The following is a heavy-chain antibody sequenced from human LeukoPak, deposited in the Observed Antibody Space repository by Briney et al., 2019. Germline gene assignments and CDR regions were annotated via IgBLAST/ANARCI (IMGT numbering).Heavy chain of an antibody. Sequence: GGSLRLSCAASGFTFSSYSMNWVRQAPGKGLEWVSSISSSSSYIYYADSVKGRFTISRDNAKNSLYLQMNSLRAEDTAVYYCARAYDILTDYSSNSHFDYWGQGTLVTVSS. CDR2: ISSSSSYI. CDR1: GFTFSSYS. V-gene: IGHV3-21*01. CDR3: ARAYDILTDYSSNSHFDY. J-gene: IGHJ4*02. D-gene: IGHD3-9*01.